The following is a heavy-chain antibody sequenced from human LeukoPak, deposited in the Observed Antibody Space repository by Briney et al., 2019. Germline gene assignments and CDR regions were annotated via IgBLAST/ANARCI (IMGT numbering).Heavy chain of an antibody. D-gene: IGHD2-21*01. Sequence: SQTLSLTCAVSGGSISSGPYSRSWIRRPPGKGLEWIGYIYYSGITSYNPSLKSRVTMSVDRSKNQFTLKLSSVTAADTAVYYCARAGGDIENGDLYYYYGMDVWGQGTTVTVSS. CDR1: GGSISSGPYS. CDR2: IYYSGIT. V-gene: IGHV4-30-2*01. J-gene: IGHJ6*02. CDR3: ARAGGDIENGDLYYYYGMDV.